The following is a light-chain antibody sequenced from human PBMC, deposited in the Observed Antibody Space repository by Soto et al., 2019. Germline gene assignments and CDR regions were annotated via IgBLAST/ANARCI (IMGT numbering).Light chain of an antibody. Sequence: QSALTQPASLSGSPGQSIIISCTGTNSDIGYYNYVSWYQQHPGKAPKLMIFEVTKRPSGVSNRFSGSKSGNTASLTISGLQAEDEAEYYCLSHTSSSTYVFGSGTKLTVL. J-gene: IGLJ1*01. V-gene: IGLV2-14*01. CDR3: LSHTSSSTYV. CDR2: EVT. CDR1: NSDIGYYNY.